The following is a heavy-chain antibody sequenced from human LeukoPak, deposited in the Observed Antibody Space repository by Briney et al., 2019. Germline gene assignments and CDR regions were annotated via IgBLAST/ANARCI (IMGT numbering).Heavy chain of an antibody. CDR2: ISSSGSTI. V-gene: IGHV3-11*01. CDR3: AKEITAVATSSPDY. Sequence: GGSLRLSCAASGFTFSDYYMSWIRRAPGKGLEWVSYISSSGSTIYYADSVKGRFTISRDNAKNSLYLQMNSLRAEDTALYYCAKEITAVATSSPDYWGQGTLVTVSS. CDR1: GFTFSDYY. D-gene: IGHD5-24*01. J-gene: IGHJ4*02.